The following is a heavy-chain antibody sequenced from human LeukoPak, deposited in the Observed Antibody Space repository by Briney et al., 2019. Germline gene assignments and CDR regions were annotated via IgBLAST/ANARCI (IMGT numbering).Heavy chain of an antibody. Sequence: ASVKVSCTASGYTYTGYYMHWVRQAPGQGLEWMGWINPNSGGTNYAQKFQGRVTMTRDTSISTAYMELSRLRSDDTAVYYCAREYYDYVWGSYRYTVYYFDYWGQGTLVTVSS. CDR3: AREYYDYVWGSYRYTVYYFDY. J-gene: IGHJ4*02. D-gene: IGHD3-16*02. V-gene: IGHV1-2*02. CDR1: GYTYTGYY. CDR2: INPNSGGT.